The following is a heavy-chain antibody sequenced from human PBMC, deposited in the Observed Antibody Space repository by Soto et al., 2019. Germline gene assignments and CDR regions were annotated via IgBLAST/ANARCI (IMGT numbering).Heavy chain of an antibody. J-gene: IGHJ5*02. Sequence: SVNVYCKTSGGAYSIYTITWVRQAPRQGLEWMGRIIPIIGIINYAQKFQGRVTISADKFTGTAYMELTGLRSDDTAVYYCAGDPDSHYNDSHASSYPWGQGTLVTVSS. D-gene: IGHD4-4*01. CDR2: IIPIIGII. V-gene: IGHV1-69*04. CDR1: GGAYSIYT. CDR3: AGDPDSHYNDSHASSYP.